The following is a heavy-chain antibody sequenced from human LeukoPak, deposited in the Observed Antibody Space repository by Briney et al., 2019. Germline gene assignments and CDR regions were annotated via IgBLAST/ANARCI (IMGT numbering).Heavy chain of an antibody. J-gene: IGHJ4*02. D-gene: IGHD3-10*01. CDR3: ARDQRSGAYYFDY. CDR2: INPNSGGT. Sequence: ASVKVSCKASGYTFTGYYMHWVRQAPGQGLEWMGWINPNSGGTNYAQKFQGRVTMTRDTSISTAYMELSRLRSDDTAVYYCARDQRSGAYYFDYWGQGTLVTVSS. CDR1: GYTFTGYY. V-gene: IGHV1-2*02.